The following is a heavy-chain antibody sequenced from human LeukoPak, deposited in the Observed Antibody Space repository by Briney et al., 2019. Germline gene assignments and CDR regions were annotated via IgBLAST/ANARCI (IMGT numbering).Heavy chain of an antibody. D-gene: IGHD6-19*01. CDR2: INTYWSST. J-gene: IGHJ5*02. Sequence: WRSLRLSFAASGFTLSWFAMQWVRQAPGKGLVGVSCINTYWSSTIYAGPVKGRFTISRDNAKNTLYLKMYSLRAEDTGEYYCARGLWMADCTSIGCNPNWFDPWGQGTMVTVSS. CDR1: GFTLSWFA. CDR3: ARGLWMADCTSIGCNPNWFDP. V-gene: IGHV3-74*01.